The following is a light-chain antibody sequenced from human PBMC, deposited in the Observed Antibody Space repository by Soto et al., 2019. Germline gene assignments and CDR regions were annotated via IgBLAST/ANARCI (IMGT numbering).Light chain of an antibody. CDR3: NSYSGYGGLV. J-gene: IGLJ3*02. Sequence: QSALTQPASVSGSLGQSITISCTGTSRDIGGYKYVSWYQQHPGKAPKLIIFEVSNRPYGVSDRFSGSNSGNTASLPISGRQAVDEADYYCNSYSGYGGLVFGGGTKVTVL. CDR2: EVS. CDR1: SRDIGGYKY. V-gene: IGLV2-14*01.